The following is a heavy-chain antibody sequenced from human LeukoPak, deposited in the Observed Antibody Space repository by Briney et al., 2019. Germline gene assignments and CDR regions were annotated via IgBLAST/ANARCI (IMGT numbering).Heavy chain of an antibody. D-gene: IGHD3-16*01. Sequence: GGSLRLSCAASGFTFSTYWMHWVRQDPGKGLVWVSRINSDGSSTTYADSVKGRFTISRDNAKNTLYLQMNSLRAEDTAVYYCRSYRWGDSFDYWGQGTLVTVSS. CDR2: INSDGSST. V-gene: IGHV3-74*01. J-gene: IGHJ4*02. CDR1: GFTFSTYW. CDR3: RSYRWGDSFDY.